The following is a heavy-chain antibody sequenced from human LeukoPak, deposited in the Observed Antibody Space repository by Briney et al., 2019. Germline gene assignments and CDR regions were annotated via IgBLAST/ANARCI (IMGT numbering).Heavy chain of an antibody. D-gene: IGHD1-26*01. V-gene: IGHV1-69*04. CDR2: IIPILGIA. CDR1: GYTFTSYG. CDR3: ARGAQWYSGLGMDV. Sequence: ASVKVSCKASGYTFTSYGISWVRQAPGQGLEWMGRIIPILGIANYAQKFQGRVTITADKSTSTAYMELSSLRSEDTAVYYCARGAQWYSGLGMDVWGQGTTVTVSS. J-gene: IGHJ6*02.